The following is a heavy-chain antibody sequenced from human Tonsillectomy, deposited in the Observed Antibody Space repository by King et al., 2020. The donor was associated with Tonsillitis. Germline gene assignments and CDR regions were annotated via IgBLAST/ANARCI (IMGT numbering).Heavy chain of an antibody. CDR3: AKGFSGVYRAFDF. CDR1: GFTFSSFA. CDR2: ISGSGAST. V-gene: IGHV3-23*04. J-gene: IGHJ3*01. D-gene: IGHD6-13*01. Sequence: VQLVESGGGLVQPGGSLRPSCAASGFTFSSFAMNWVRQAPGKGLEWVSAISGSGASTYFADSVKGRFTISRDDSKNTLYLVMNSLRAEDTAVYYCAKGFSGVYRAFDFWGQGTMVTVSS.